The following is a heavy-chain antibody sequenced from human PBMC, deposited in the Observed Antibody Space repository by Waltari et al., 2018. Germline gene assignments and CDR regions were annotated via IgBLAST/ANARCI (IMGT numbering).Heavy chain of an antibody. CDR2: INTDGSTT. Sequence: EVKLVESGGGLVQPGGSLRLSCAASGFTFSSYWMHWVSQAPGKGLVWVSDINTDGSTTNYADSVKGRFTISRDNAKNTLYLQMDSLRAEETAVYYCVIGAQHVSNWYASEYFQHWGQGTLVTVSS. D-gene: IGHD6-13*01. V-gene: IGHV3-74*01. CDR1: GFTFSSYW. CDR3: VIGAQHVSNWYASEYFQH. J-gene: IGHJ1*01.